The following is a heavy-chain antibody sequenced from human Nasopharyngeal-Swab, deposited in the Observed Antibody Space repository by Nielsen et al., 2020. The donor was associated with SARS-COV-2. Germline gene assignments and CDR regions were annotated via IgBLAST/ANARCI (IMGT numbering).Heavy chain of an antibody. D-gene: IGHD2-2*01. CDR2: INHSGST. J-gene: IGHJ6*03. Sequence: WIRQPPGKGLEWIAEINHSGSTNYNPYLKSRITISGDTSKNQFSLKLRSVTAADTAVYYCARGLSGIVPAPILGLGPFYSYYYMDVWGKGTTVTVSS. CDR3: ARGLSGIVPAPILGLGPFYSYYYMDV. V-gene: IGHV4-34*01.